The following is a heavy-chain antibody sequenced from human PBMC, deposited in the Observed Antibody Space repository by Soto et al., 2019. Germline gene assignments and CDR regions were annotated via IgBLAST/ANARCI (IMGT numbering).Heavy chain of an antibody. CDR2: VFSTEEK. CDR3: ARAFTGYCSGGSCPWFDP. CDR1: GCSLSSAGVG. Sequence: SGSTLVNPTDTLTLTCTVSGCSLSSAGVGVSWIRQPPGKALEWLAHVFSTEEKSDRTSLKNRLTISKDTSRSQVVLTLTNLGPADTATYYCARAFTGYCSGGSCPWFDPWGPGTLVTVSS. V-gene: IGHV2-26*02. J-gene: IGHJ5*02. D-gene: IGHD2-15*01.